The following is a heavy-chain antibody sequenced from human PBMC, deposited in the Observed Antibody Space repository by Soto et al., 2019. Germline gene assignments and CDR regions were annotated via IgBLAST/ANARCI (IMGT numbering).Heavy chain of an antibody. D-gene: IGHD5-12*01. CDR1: GGSISASSYY. CDR2: MDYSGST. CDR3: ARRQWRRICDW. Sequence: PSETLSLTCTVSGGSISASSYYWGWIRQPPGKGLEWIGSMDYSGSTYYNPSLKSRVTISVDTSKNQFSLKLSSLTAADTAVYYFARRQWRRICDWWGQGTLVKVSS. J-gene: IGHJ4*02. V-gene: IGHV4-39*01.